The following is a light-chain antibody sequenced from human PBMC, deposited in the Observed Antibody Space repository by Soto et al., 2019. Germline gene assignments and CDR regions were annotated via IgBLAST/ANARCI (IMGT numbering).Light chain of an antibody. CDR2: EVS. V-gene: IGLV2-14*01. J-gene: IGLJ1*01. CDR3: TSYTSSSTLDV. Sequence: QSALTQPASVSGSPGQSITISCTGTSSDVGGYNYVSWYQQHPGKAPKLMIYEVSNRPSGVSNRFSGSKSGHTASLTISGLQSEAEADYFCTSYTSSSTLDVFGTGTKVTVL. CDR1: SSDVGGYNY.